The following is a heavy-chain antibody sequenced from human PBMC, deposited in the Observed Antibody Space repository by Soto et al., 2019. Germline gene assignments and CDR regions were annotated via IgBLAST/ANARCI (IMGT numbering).Heavy chain of an antibody. CDR2: IYWDDDK. J-gene: IGHJ5*02. D-gene: IGHD4-17*01. Sequence: QIPLKESGHTLVKPTQTLTLTCTVSGVSLTTSGVGVCWIRQPPGQALEWIALIYWDDDKRYSPSLKSRLTSSQDTSKNLVVLTMTNMDPADTATYFCAHRTTTVTWWFDPWGQGTLVTVSS. V-gene: IGHV2-5*02. CDR3: AHRTTTVTWWFDP. CDR1: GVSLTTSGVG.